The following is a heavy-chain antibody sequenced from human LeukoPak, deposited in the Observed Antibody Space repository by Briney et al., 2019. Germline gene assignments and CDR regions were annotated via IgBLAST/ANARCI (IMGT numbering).Heavy chain of an antibody. D-gene: IGHD5-24*01. CDR2: IGGSGGSR. CDR3: AKDVEVDTYSYWRNYFDY. CDR1: GFTFSHYA. J-gene: IGHJ4*02. V-gene: IGHV3-23*01. Sequence: PGGSLRLSCAASGFTFSHYAMSWVRQAPGKGLEWVSAIGGSGGSRYYADSVTGRFTISRDNSKNTLYLQMNSLRAEDTAIYYCAKDVEVDTYSYWRNYFDYWDQGTLVTVSS.